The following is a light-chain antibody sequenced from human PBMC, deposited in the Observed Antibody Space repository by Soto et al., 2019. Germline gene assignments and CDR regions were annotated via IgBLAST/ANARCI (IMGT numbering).Light chain of an antibody. CDR1: QSISSN. J-gene: IGKJ1*01. CDR2: GAS. Sequence: EVVMTQSPATLSVSPGERATLSCRASQSISSNLAWYQQKPGQAPRLLIYGASTRVSGISARFSGSGSGTDFTLTISSLQSEDFAVYYCQQYDNWPPRTFGQGTKVEIK. V-gene: IGKV3-15*01. CDR3: QQYDNWPPRT.